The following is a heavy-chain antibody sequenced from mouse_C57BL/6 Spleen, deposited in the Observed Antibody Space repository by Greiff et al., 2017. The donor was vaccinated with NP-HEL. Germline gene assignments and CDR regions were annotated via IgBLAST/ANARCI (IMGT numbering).Heavy chain of an antibody. Sequence: QQPGAELVKPGASVKLSCKASGYTFTSYWMHWVKQRPGQGLEWIGMIHPNSGSTNYNEKFKSKATLTVDKSSSTAYMQLSSLTSEDSAVYYCARRITTVVAFDYWGQGTTLTVSS. CDR1: GYTFTSYW. CDR3: ARRITTVVAFDY. J-gene: IGHJ2*01. CDR2: IHPNSGST. V-gene: IGHV1-64*01. D-gene: IGHD1-1*01.